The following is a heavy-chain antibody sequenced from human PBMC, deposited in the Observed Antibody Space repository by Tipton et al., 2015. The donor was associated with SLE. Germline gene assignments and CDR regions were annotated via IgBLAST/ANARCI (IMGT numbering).Heavy chain of an antibody. Sequence: TLSLTCTVSGGSISSSSFYWGWIRQPPGKGLEWIGSFYYGKSTFYNPSLKNRVTISVDTSTNRLSLQLSSVTAADTAVYYCARWIPLTGINVCGQGATVTVSS. J-gene: IGHJ6*02. CDR3: ARWIPLTGINV. D-gene: IGHD5-18*01. CDR1: GGSISSSSFY. CDR2: FYYGKST. V-gene: IGHV4-39*07.